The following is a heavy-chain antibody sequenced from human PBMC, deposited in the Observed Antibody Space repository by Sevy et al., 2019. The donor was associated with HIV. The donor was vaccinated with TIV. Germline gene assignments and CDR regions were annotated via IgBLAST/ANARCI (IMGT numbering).Heavy chain of an antibody. CDR3: AKDSRGSSWYMAVFDY. CDR2: ISGSGGSK. J-gene: IGHJ4*02. D-gene: IGHD6-13*01. CDR1: GFTFSSYA. V-gene: IGHV3-23*01. Sequence: GGSLRLSCAASGFTFSSYAMSWVRQAPGKGLEWVSAISGSGGSKYYADSVKGRFTISRDISKITLYLQMNSLRAEDTAVYYCAKDSRGSSWYMAVFDYWGQGTLVTVSS.